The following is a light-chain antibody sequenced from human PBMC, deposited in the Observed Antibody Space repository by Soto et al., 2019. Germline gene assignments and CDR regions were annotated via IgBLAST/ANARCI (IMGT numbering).Light chain of an antibody. J-gene: IGKJ5*01. Sequence: IVMTQSPGTLSLSPWERATLSCRASQSVSSRLAWYQQKPGQAPRLLISGASSRATGIPDRFSGSGFGTDFTLTISRLEPEDFTVYYCQQYGSSPITFGQGTRLEIK. CDR2: GAS. CDR1: QSVSSR. CDR3: QQYGSSPIT. V-gene: IGKV3-20*01.